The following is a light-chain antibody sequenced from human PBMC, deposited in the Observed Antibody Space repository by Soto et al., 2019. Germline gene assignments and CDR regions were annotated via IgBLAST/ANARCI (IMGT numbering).Light chain of an antibody. CDR3: CSYAARYTFYV. CDR2: DVN. Sequence: QSALTQPRSVSGSPGQSGTISCTGTNNDVGSYNYVSWYQQHPGKAPKLIIYDVNKRPSGVPDRFSGSKSGNTASLTISGLQAEGEADYYCCSYAARYTFYVFGTGTKVTVL. J-gene: IGLJ1*01. CDR1: NNDVGSYNY. V-gene: IGLV2-11*01.